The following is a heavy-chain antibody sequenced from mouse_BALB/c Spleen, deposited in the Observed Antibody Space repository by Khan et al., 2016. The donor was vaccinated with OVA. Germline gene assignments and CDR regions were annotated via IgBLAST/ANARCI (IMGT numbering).Heavy chain of an antibody. D-gene: IGHD2-14*01. CDR1: GDSITSGY. CDR2: ILYSGST. V-gene: IGHV3-8*02. J-gene: IGHJ3*01. CDR3: ARSTYRYAFAY. Sequence: EVQLQESGPSLVKPSQTLSLTCSVTGDSITSGYWCWIRKFPGNKLEYMGYILYSGSTYYTPSLKSRISITRHTSQNQYYLLSNSVTTEDTATKYCARSTYRYAFAYWGQGTLVTVSA.